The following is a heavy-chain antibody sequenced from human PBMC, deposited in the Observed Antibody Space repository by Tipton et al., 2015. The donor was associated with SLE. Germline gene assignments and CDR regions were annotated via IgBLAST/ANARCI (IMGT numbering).Heavy chain of an antibody. V-gene: IGHV4-39*07. CDR2: VYDSGTT. CDR3: ARVVTVGAAHYYDIDV. J-gene: IGHJ6*02. Sequence: TLSLTCFVSGDSITSDIYYWGWIRQPPWKGLEWIGSVYDSGTTHYNPSLKSRVTMSVDTSKTQFSLKLGSLTAADTAVYYCARVVTVGAAHYYDIDVWGQGTRVTVSS. D-gene: IGHD2-21*02. CDR1: GDSITSDIYY.